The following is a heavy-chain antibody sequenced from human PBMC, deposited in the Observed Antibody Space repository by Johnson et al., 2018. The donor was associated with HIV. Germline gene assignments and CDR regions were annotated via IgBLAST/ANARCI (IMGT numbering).Heavy chain of an antibody. D-gene: IGHD6-13*01. CDR1: GFTFSGYA. CDR3: AKDAAAAALRAFDN. V-gene: IGHV3-33*06. CDR2: IYYDGTNK. J-gene: IGHJ3*02. Sequence: QVQLVESGGGVVQPGRSLRLSCAASGFTFSGYAMHWVRQAPGKGLEWVAVIYYDGTNKHYADSVKGRFTISRDNSKNTLFLQMNSLRAEYTAVYYCAKDAAAAALRAFDNWGQGTMVTVSS.